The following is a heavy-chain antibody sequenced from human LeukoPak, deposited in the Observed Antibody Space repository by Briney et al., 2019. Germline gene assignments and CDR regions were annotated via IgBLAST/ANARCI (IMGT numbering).Heavy chain of an antibody. CDR3: ARQGRVPYNWFDP. V-gene: IGHV4-59*08. D-gene: IGHD4/OR15-4a*01. CDR2: IYYSGST. CDR1: GGSISSYY. Sequence: SETLSLTCTVSGGSISSYYWSWIRQPPGKGLEWIGYIYYSGSTNYNPSLKSRVTISVDTSKNQFSLKLSSVTAADTAVYYCARQGRVPYNWFDPWGQGTLVTVSS. J-gene: IGHJ5*02.